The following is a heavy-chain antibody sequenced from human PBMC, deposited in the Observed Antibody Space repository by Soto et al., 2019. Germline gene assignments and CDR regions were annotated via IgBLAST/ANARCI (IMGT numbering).Heavy chain of an antibody. Sequence: EVHLVESGGGLVQPGRSLRLSCAASGFTFDDYAMHWVRQAPGKGLEWVSGISWNSGSIGYADSVKGRFTISRDNAKNSLYLQMNSLRAEDTAVYYCARWGYCSSTSCPKDLRGDYWGQGTLVTVSS. V-gene: IGHV3-9*01. D-gene: IGHD2-2*01. CDR2: ISWNSGSI. CDR3: ARWGYCSSTSCPKDLRGDY. J-gene: IGHJ4*02. CDR1: GFTFDDYA.